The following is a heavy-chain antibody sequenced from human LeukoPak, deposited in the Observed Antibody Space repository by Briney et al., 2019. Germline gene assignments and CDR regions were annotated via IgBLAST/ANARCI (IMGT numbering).Heavy chain of an antibody. CDR3: ANAKAIYYYYYGMDV. V-gene: IGHV3-23*01. J-gene: IGHJ6*02. CDR2: ISGSGGST. Sequence: PGGSLRLSCAASGFTFSSYAISWVRQAPGKGLEWVSAISGSGGSTYYADSVKGRFTISRDNSKNTLYLQMNSLRAEDTAVYYCANAKAIYYYYYGMDVWGQGTTVTVSS. CDR1: GFTFSSYA.